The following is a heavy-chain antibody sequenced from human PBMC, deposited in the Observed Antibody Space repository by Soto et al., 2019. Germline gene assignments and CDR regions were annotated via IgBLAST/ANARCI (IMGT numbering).Heavy chain of an antibody. Sequence: XETLSLTCTVSGCSVSSGSYYWSWIRQPPGKGLEWIGYIYYSGSTNYNPSLKSRVTISVDTSKNQFSLKLSSVTAADTAVYYCARGPEMATIPYYFDYWGQGALVTVSS. V-gene: IGHV4-61*01. CDR2: IYYSGST. CDR3: ARGPEMATIPYYFDY. CDR1: GCSVSSGSYY. J-gene: IGHJ4*02. D-gene: IGHD5-12*01.